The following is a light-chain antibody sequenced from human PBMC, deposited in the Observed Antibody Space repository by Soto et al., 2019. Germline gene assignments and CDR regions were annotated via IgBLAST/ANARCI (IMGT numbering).Light chain of an antibody. J-gene: IGKJ5*01. V-gene: IGKV1-9*01. CDR2: GGS. CDR3: LQTTYRPHT. Sequence: QLTQSPSSLSASVGDGVIITFRATHDLFNFPAWYQQKPGKAPNLLIYGGSSLHSGVPSRFNGSGSGRDFTLTINRLQPEDFATYFCLQTTYRPHTFGQGTRLEIK. CDR1: HDLFNF.